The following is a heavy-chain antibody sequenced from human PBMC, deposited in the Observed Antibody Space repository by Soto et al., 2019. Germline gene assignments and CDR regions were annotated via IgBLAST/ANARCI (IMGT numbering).Heavy chain of an antibody. J-gene: IGHJ5*02. Sequence: SETLSLTCGVNDGFFSGYSWTWIRQPPGKGLEWIGEINYRGGTTYNPSLKGRATISIDTSKSQFSLTLSSVTAADTALYYCARSYYNILTGYYTWGQGTQVTVSS. CDR1: DGFFSGYS. D-gene: IGHD3-9*01. V-gene: IGHV4-34*01. CDR2: INYRGGT. CDR3: ARSYYNILTGYYT.